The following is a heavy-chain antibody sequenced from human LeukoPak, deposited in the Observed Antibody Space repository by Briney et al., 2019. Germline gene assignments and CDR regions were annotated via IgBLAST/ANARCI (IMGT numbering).Heavy chain of an antibody. CDR1: GDSISSSFYY. Sequence: SETLSLTCTVSGDSISSSFYYWGWIRQPPGKGLEWIGSIYYGGGTHYNPSLKSRATIFLDTSMNQFSLKLSSVTAADTAVYYCARATPRCSGGSCYPNWFDPWGQGTLVTVSS. V-gene: IGHV4-39*07. CDR3: ARATPRCSGGSCYPNWFDP. CDR2: IYYGGGT. D-gene: IGHD2-15*01. J-gene: IGHJ5*02.